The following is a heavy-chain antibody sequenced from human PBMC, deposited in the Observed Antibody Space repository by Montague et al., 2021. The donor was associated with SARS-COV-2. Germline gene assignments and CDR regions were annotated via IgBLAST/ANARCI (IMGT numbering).Heavy chain of an antibody. CDR2: IYYRGST. CDR3: ARRDGGSCFDY. Sequence: SETRSLTCTVSGGSISTSYYWAWIRQPPGKGLEWIGSIYYRGSTYYNPSLKSRVTISVDTSKTQFSLKLSSVTAADTAVYYCARRDGGSCFDYWGQGTLVTVSS. D-gene: IGHD2-15*01. CDR1: GGSISTSYY. V-gene: IGHV4-39*01. J-gene: IGHJ4*02.